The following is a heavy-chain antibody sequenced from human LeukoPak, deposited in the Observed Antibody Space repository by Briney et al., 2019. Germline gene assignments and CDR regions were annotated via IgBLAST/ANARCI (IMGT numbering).Heavy chain of an antibody. CDR2: INHSGST. J-gene: IGHJ5*02. CDR3: ARDTGIAAFDP. D-gene: IGHD6-13*01. Sequence: SETLSLTCAVYGGSFSGYYWSWIRQPPGKGLEWIGEINHSGSTNYNPSLKSRVTISVDTSKNQFSLKLSSVTAADTAVYYCARDTGIAAFDPWGQGTLVTVSS. CDR1: GGSFSGYY. V-gene: IGHV4-34*01.